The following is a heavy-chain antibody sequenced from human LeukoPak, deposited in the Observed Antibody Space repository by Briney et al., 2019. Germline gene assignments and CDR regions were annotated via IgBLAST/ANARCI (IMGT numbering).Heavy chain of an antibody. D-gene: IGHD3-10*01. CDR2: IWYDGSKK. CDR3: ARGSRGGDRYYSDY. Sequence: GGSLRLSCAASGFTFSSYGMHWVRQAPGKGLEWVAGIWYDGSKKYYADSVKGRFIISRDNSKNTLYLQMNSLRAEDTAVYYCARGSRGGDRYYSDYWGQGTLVTVSS. V-gene: IGHV3-33*01. J-gene: IGHJ4*02. CDR1: GFTFSSYG.